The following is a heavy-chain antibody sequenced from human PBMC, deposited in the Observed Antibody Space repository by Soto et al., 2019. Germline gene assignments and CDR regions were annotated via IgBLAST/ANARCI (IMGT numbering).Heavy chain of an antibody. J-gene: IGHJ4*02. D-gene: IGHD4-17*01. Sequence: QVQLVESGGGVVQPGRSLRLSCAASGFSFSSYGWHWVRQAPGKGLEWVALISFDGGSKYYADSVKGRFTISRDNSKNTLYLQMNGLRAEDTAVYYCARDTVTTPFDYWGQGTLVTVSP. CDR2: ISFDGGSK. CDR3: ARDTVTTPFDY. CDR1: GFSFSSYG. V-gene: IGHV3-30*03.